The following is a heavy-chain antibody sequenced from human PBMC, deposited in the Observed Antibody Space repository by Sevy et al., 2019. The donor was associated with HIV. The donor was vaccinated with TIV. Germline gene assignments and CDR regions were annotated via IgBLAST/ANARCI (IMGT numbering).Heavy chain of an antibody. CDR1: GGSITSLY. J-gene: IGHJ4*02. D-gene: IGHD1-26*01. Sequence: SETLSLTCTVSGGSITSLYWNWIRQPPGKGLEWIANIYYNGHINYNPSLKSRVTLSLDTSKNQFSLRLSSVTATDTAMYYCAGENAWGRGYSWGQGTLVTVSS. CDR2: IYYNGHI. CDR3: AGENAWGRGYS. V-gene: IGHV4-59*08.